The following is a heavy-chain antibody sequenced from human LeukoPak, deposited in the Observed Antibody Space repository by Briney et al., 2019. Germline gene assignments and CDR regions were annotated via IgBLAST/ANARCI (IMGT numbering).Heavy chain of an antibody. CDR2: IWRDGSHR. CDR3: AKSSITFAAGRLGSIDF. D-gene: IGHD3-16*01. CDR1: GFAFNDFA. J-gene: IGHJ4*02. Sequence: QPGGSLRLSCAASGFAFNDFAMYWVRQAPGKGLDWVAVIWRDGSHRYYAHSIKGRFTISRDNSKNTLYLQMSSLRAEDTAVYYCAKSSITFAAGRLGSIDFWGQGTLVTVSS. V-gene: IGHV3-33*06.